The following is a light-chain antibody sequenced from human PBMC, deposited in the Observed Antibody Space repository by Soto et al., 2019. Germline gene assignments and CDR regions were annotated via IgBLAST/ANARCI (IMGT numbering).Light chain of an antibody. CDR2: KAS. J-gene: IGKJ4*01. V-gene: IGKV1-5*03. CDR1: QSITNW. CDR3: QQYNSWSSVS. Sequence: DIQLTQSPSTLSASVGDRVTITCRASQSITNWLAWYQQKPGKAPKVLIHKASSLKSGVPSRFSGSGPVTEFALAIASLQPDDSATYFCQQYNSWSSVSFGGGPKVEI.